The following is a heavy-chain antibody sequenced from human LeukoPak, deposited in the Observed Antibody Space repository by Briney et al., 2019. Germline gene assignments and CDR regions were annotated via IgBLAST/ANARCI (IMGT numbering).Heavy chain of an antibody. CDR2: IHNGGDT. CDR1: GFSVSANY. Sequence: GGSLRLSCTASGFSVSANYMSWVRQAPGKGLEWVSVIHNGGDTYYADSVKGRFTISRDNSKNTLYLQMNSLRAEDTAVYYCARERYCSGASCPNSSRYFDFWGQGTLVTVSS. V-gene: IGHV3-66*02. CDR3: ARERYCSGASCPNSSRYFDF. D-gene: IGHD2-15*01. J-gene: IGHJ4*02.